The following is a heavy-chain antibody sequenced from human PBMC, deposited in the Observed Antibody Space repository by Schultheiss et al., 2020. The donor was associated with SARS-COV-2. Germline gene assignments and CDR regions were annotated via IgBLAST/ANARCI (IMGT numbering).Heavy chain of an antibody. D-gene: IGHD2/OR15-2a*01. J-gene: IGHJ1*01. CDR3: AGREYGPNTEYFQH. CDR2: ISSSGSYI. Sequence: GGSLRLSCAASGFTLRGYNMDWVRQAPGKGLEWVSSISSSGSYIYYADSLKGRFTISRDNAKNSLYLQMNSLRAEDTAVYYCAGREYGPNTEYFQHWGQGTLVTVSS. V-gene: IGHV3-21*01. CDR1: GFTLRGYN.